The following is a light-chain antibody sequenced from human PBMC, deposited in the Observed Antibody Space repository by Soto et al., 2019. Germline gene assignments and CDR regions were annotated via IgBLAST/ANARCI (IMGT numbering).Light chain of an antibody. J-gene: IGLJ3*02. V-gene: IGLV2-8*01. CDR3: SAYAGSSIPGV. CDR2: EVS. Sequence: QSVLTQPPSASGSPGQSVTISCTGTSSDVGGYNWVSWYQRHPGKAPKLMIYEVSTRPSGVPDRFSGSESGNTASLTVSGLQAEDVDECFGSAYAGSSIPGVFGAGTQLTVL. CDR1: SSDVGGYNW.